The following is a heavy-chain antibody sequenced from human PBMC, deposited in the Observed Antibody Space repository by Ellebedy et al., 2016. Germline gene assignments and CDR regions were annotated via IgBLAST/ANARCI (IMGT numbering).Heavy chain of an antibody. J-gene: IGHJ4*02. V-gene: IGHV3-30*04. CDR2: ISYDGSNK. CDR1: GFAFSKYA. CDR3: ARDAMGPLEWVDY. Sequence: GGSLRLSCAASGFAFSKYAIHWVRQAPGKGLEWVAVISYDGSNKNYADSVKGRFTLSRDNSQNTLSLQMNSLRAEDTAVYYCARDAMGPLEWVDYWGQGTLVTVSS. D-gene: IGHD3-3*01.